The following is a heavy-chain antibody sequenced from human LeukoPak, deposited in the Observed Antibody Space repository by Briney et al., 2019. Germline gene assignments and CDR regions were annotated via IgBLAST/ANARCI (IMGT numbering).Heavy chain of an antibody. CDR3: AKDRRPYYGSGSYPYYFDY. J-gene: IGHJ4*02. Sequence: GGSLRLSCAASGFTFSSYAMSWVGQAPGKGLEWVSAISGSGGSTYYADSVKGRFTISRDNSKNALYLQMNSLRAEDTAVYYCAKDRRPYYGSGSYPYYFDYWGQGTLVTVSS. CDR1: GFTFSSYA. V-gene: IGHV3-23*01. D-gene: IGHD3-10*01. CDR2: ISGSGGST.